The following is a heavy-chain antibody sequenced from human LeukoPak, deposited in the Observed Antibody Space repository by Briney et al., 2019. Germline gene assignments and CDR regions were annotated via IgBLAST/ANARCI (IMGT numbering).Heavy chain of an antibody. Sequence: PGGSLRLSCAASGFTFSSYAMSWVRQAPGKGLEWVSAISGSGGSTYYADSVKGRFAISRDNSKNTLYLQMNSLRAEDTGVYYCAKDQLLERAGRCYYWGQGTLVTVSS. CDR3: AKDQLLERAGRCYY. J-gene: IGHJ4*02. D-gene: IGHD1-1*01. V-gene: IGHV3-23*01. CDR1: GFTFSSYA. CDR2: ISGSGGST.